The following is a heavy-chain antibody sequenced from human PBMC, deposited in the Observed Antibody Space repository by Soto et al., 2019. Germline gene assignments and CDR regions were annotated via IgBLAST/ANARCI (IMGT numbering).Heavy chain of an antibody. CDR2: IIPIFGTA. D-gene: IGHD2-15*01. V-gene: IGHV1-69*01. CDR1: GGTFSSYA. J-gene: IGHJ6*02. Sequence: QVQLGQSGAEVKKPGSSVKVSCKASGGTFSSYAISWVRQAPGQGLAWMGGIIPIFGTANYAQKFQGRGTITADESKSTDYMELSSLRSEDTAVYYCARTVTTPRPSGDPRRTYYYGMDVWGQGTTVTVAS. CDR3: ARTVTTPRPSGDPRRTYYYGMDV.